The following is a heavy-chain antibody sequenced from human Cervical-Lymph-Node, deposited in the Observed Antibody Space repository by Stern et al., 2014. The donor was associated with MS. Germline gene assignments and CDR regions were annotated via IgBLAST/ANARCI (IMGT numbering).Heavy chain of an antibody. CDR3: ARDYSTQEYYYYGMDV. Sequence: VQLVESGAEVKKPGSSVKVSCKASGGTFSSYAISWVRQAPGQGLEWMGRIIPILGIANYAQKFQGRVTITADKSTSTAYMELSSLRSEDTAVYFCARDYSTQEYYYYGMDVWGQGTTVTVSS. V-gene: IGHV1-69*09. CDR1: GGTFSSYA. D-gene: IGHD4-11*01. CDR2: IIPILGIA. J-gene: IGHJ6*02.